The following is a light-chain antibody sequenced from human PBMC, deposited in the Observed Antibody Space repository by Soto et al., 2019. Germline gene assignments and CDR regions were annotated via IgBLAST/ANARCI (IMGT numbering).Light chain of an antibody. V-gene: IGKV3-11*01. CDR3: QQRSNWPPLYT. CDR1: QSVSSY. Sequence: IVLTQSPATLSLSPGERATLSCRASQSVSSYLAWYQHKPGQAPRLLIYDASNRATGIPARFSGSGSGTDFTLTISNLEPEDFAVYYCQQRSNWPPLYTFGQGTKVEIK. J-gene: IGKJ2*01. CDR2: DAS.